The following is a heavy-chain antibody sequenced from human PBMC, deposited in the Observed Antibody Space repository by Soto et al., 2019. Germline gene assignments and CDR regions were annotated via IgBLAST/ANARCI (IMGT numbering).Heavy chain of an antibody. J-gene: IGHJ2*01. V-gene: IGHV1-18*01. CDR2: ISGYNGNT. CDR1: GYTFTSYA. CDR3: ASERGWYFDL. D-gene: IGHD3-10*01. Sequence: QVQVVQSGAEVKKPGASVKVSCKASGYTFTSYAISWVRQAPGQGLEWMGWISGYNGNTNYAQNLQGRVIMTTDTSTSTAYMELRSLRYYDTAVYYCASERGWYFDLWGRGTLVTVSS.